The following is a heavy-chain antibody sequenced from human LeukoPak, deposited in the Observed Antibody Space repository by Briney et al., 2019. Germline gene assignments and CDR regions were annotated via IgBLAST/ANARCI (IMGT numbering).Heavy chain of an antibody. CDR1: GGSISSSSYY. D-gene: IGHD3-16*01. CDR3: ARHKPGTYYYGMDV. V-gene: IGHV4-61*05. Sequence: SETLSLTCTVSGGSISSSSYYWGWIRQPPGKGLEWIGYIYYSGSTNYNPSLKSRVTISVDTSKNQFFLKLSSVTAADTAVYYCARHKPGTYYYGMDVWGQGTTVTVSS. CDR2: IYYSGST. J-gene: IGHJ6*02.